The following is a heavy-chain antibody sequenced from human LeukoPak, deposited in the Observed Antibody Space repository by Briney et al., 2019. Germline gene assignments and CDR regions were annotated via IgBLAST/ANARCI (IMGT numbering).Heavy chain of an antibody. CDR1: GFTFSNYA. J-gene: IGHJ6*02. CDR2: ISGSGGST. Sequence: GGSLRLSCAASGFTFSNYAMSWVRQAPGKGLEWVSAISGSGGSTYYADSVKGRFTISRDNSKNTLYLQMTSLRAEDSAVYYCARYCTSTSCADSSYYGMDVWGQGTTVTVSS. CDR3: ARYCTSTSCADSSYYGMDV. D-gene: IGHD2-2*01. V-gene: IGHV3-23*01.